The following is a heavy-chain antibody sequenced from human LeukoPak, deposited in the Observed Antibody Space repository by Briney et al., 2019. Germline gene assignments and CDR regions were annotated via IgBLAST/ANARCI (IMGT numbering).Heavy chain of an antibody. J-gene: IGHJ4*02. Sequence: GGSLRLSCAASGYTFTSYYMHWVRQAPGQGLEWMGMINPSGGSTNYARKFQGRVTMTRDTSTSTVYMELSSLRSEDTAVYYCARGSGSSSLDYFDYWGQGTLVTVSS. D-gene: IGHD1-26*01. CDR3: ARGSGSSSLDYFDY. CDR1: GYTFTSYY. CDR2: INPSGGST. V-gene: IGHV1-46*01.